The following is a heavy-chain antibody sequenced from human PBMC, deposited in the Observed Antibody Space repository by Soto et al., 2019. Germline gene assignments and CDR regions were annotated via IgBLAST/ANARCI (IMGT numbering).Heavy chain of an antibody. D-gene: IGHD2-2*01. CDR3: AREGRGSTSCCNWFDP. Sequence: SETLSLTCTVSGGSISSYYWSWIRQPPGKGLEWIGYIYYSGSTYYNPSLKSRVTISVDTSKNQFSLKLSSVTAADTAVYYCAREGRGSTSCCNWFDPWGQGTPVTVSS. J-gene: IGHJ5*02. V-gene: IGHV4-59*12. CDR1: GGSISSYY. CDR2: IYYSGST.